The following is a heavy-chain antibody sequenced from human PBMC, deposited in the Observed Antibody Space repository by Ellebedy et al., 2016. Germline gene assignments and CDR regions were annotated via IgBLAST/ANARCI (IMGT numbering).Heavy chain of an antibody. CDR1: GGSFSGYY. V-gene: IGHV4-34*01. CDR2: INHSGST. CDR3: ARGRGDNWNYGDY. J-gene: IGHJ4*02. Sequence: SETLSLTXAVYGGSFSGYYWSWIRQPPGKGLEWIGEINHSGSTNYNPSLKSRVTISVDTSKNQFSLKLSSVTAADTAVYYCARGRGDNWNYGDYWGQGTLVTVSS. D-gene: IGHD1-20*01.